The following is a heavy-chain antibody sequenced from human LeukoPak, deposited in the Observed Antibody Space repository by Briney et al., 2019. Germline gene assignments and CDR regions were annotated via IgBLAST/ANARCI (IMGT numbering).Heavy chain of an antibody. CDR3: ARVQTLDYYDSSGYFAMYYFDY. D-gene: IGHD3-22*01. V-gene: IGHV1-69*13. Sequence: GASVKVSCKASGYTFTSYDINWVRQATGRGLEWMGGIIPIFGTANYAQKFQGRVTITADESTSTAYMELRSLRSDDTAVYYCARVQTLDYYDSSGYFAMYYFDYWGQGTLVTVSS. J-gene: IGHJ4*02. CDR2: IIPIFGTA. CDR1: GYTFTSYD.